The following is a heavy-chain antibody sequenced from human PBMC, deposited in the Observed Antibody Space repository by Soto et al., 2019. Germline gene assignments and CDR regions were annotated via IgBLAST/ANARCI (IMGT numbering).Heavy chain of an antibody. J-gene: IGHJ6*01. D-gene: IGHD1-1*01. V-gene: IGHV5-51*01. CDR3: ARHRRERHNQYYDNYRTAA. CDR1: GFTFTTYY. Sequence: PGASLKISCAGSGFTFTTYYIAWVRLMPVRGLEWMGIIYPGDSDTRYTSSFEGQVPISADKSISTAYLQWKSLQASDTAIYYCARHRRERHNQYYDNYRTAASGHRTTGTPSS. CDR2: IYPGDSDT.